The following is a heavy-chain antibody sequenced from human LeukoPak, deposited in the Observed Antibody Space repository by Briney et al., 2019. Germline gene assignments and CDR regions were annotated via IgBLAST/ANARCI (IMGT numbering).Heavy chain of an antibody. CDR2: ISGSGGST. CDR3: ARDHTIAAAGKPGGFDY. V-gene: IGHV3-23*01. Sequence: PGGSLRLSCAASGFTFSNYAMSWVRQAPGKGLEWVSAISGSGGSTYYADSVKGRFTISRDNSKNTLYLQMNSLRAEDTAVYYCARDHTIAAAGKPGGFDYWGQGTLVTASS. D-gene: IGHD6-13*01. CDR1: GFTFSNYA. J-gene: IGHJ4*02.